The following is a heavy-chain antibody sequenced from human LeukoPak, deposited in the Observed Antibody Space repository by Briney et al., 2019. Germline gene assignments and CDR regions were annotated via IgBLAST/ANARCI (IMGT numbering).Heavy chain of an antibody. CDR3: ARETGILTGYTYYFDY. CDR1: GGSISSGDYY. J-gene: IGHJ4*02. Sequence: SETLSLTCTVSGGSISSGDYYWRWIRQPPGKGLEWIGYIYYSGSTYYNPLLKSRVTISVDTSKNQFSLKLSSVTAADTAVYYCARETGILTGYTYYFDYWGQGTLVTVSS. D-gene: IGHD3-9*01. CDR2: IYYSGST. V-gene: IGHV4-30-4*08.